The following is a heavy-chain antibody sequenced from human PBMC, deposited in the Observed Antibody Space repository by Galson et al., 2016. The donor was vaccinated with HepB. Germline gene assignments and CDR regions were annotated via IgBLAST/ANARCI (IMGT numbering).Heavy chain of an antibody. V-gene: IGHV3-33*01. CDR1: GFTFSDYP. D-gene: IGHD3-10*01. Sequence: SLRLSCAASGFTFSDYPMHWVRQAPGKGLEWMAVIWWDGSEKYYAESVKGRFTISRDNSKNTLYLQVNSLRVEDTAVYFCSRGDNSGSYYGGDNWGRGTLVTVSS. CDR3: SRGDNSGSYYGGDN. J-gene: IGHJ4*02. CDR2: IWWDGSEK.